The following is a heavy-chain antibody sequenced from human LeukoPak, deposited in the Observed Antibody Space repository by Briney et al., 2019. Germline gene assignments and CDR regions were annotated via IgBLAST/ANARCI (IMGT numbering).Heavy chain of an antibody. CDR1: GGSINSINR. V-gene: IGHV4-4*02. CDR3: ARNPRDGHTFDY. Sequence: SETLSLTCAVSGGSINSINRWSWVRQPPGQGLEWIGEMYHTGGFNYNPSLKSRATISLDKSQNQFSLRLSSVNAADTAVYYCARNPRDGHTFDYWGQGTLVTVSS. J-gene: IGHJ4*02. CDR2: MYHTGGF.